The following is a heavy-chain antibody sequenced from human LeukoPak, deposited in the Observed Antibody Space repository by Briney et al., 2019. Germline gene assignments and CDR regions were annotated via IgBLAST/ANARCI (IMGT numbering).Heavy chain of an antibody. CDR3: ARGGRLLWFGELPFDP. J-gene: IGHJ5*02. CDR2: MNPNSGNT. D-gene: IGHD3-10*01. Sequence: VASVKVSCKASGYTFTSYDINWVRQATGQGLEWMGWMNPNSGNTGYAQKFQGRVTMIRNTSISTAYMELSSLRSEDTAVYYCARGGRLLWFGELPFDPWGQGTLVTVSS. CDR1: GYTFTSYD. V-gene: IGHV1-8*01.